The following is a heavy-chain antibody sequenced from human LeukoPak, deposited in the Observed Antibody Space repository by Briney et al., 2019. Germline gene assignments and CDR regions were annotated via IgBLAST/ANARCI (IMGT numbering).Heavy chain of an antibody. V-gene: IGHV3-23*01. CDR1: GSTFSNNA. CDR3: AKAFGTNGYFQLPIDF. Sequence: PGGSLRLSCAASGSTFSNNAMTWVRQAPGKGLECVSAITGTTATGDPPYYADSVKGRFTISRDNSRNTLYLQLNDLRAEDTAIYYCAKAFGTNGYFQLPIDFWGQGTLVTVSS. D-gene: IGHD2-8*01. J-gene: IGHJ4*02. CDR2: ITGTTATGDPP.